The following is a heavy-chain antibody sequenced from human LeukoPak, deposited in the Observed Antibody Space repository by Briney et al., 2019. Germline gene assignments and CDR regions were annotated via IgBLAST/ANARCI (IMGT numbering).Heavy chain of an antibody. D-gene: IGHD1-26*01. Sequence: KPSETLSLTCAVYGGSFSGYYWSWIRQPPGKGLEWIGEINHSGSTNYNPSLKSRVTISVDTSKNQFSLKLSSVTAADTAVYYCARALSGSYYRDYFDYWGQGTLVTVSS. CDR2: INHSGST. V-gene: IGHV4-34*01. CDR3: ARALSGSYYRDYFDY. CDR1: GGSFSGYY. J-gene: IGHJ4*02.